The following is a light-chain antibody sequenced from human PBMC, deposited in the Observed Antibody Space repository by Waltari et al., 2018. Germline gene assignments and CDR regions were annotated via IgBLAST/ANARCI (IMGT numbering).Light chain of an antibody. J-gene: IGLJ6*01. CDR2: ESD. V-gene: IGLV1-40*01. Sequence: QSVLTQAPSVSGAPGQRVTLACSGNTSNIGGHYVQWFQQVPGTAPKLLIYESDKRPSGISDRFSASQSGASAFLTITGLQSQDEAEYYCQSYDSSLNDVFGSGTKLTVL. CDR3: QSYDSSLNDV. CDR1: TSNIGGHY.